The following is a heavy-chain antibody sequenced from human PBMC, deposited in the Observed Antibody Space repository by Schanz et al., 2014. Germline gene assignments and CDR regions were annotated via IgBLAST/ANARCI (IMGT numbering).Heavy chain of an antibody. D-gene: IGHD6-13*01. CDR1: GFIFSSYG. V-gene: IGHV3-NL1*01. CDR3: ARDRIAAAESWFDP. Sequence: QGQLVESGGGVVQPGKSLRLSCATSGFIFSSYGMHWVRQAPGKGLEWVSGFDAHDGRAYYADSAKGRFIISRDNSQNTLYLEMNSLRTDDTAVYYCARDRIAAAESWFDPWGQGTPITVSS. J-gene: IGHJ5*02. CDR2: FDAHDGRA.